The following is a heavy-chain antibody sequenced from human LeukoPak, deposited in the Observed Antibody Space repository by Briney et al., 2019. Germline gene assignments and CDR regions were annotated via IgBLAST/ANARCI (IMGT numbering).Heavy chain of an antibody. CDR3: ARTGSGRDYYGMDV. D-gene: IGHD5-12*01. CDR2: IYYSGRT. Sequence: PSETLSLTCSVSGGSISGAYWSWIRQAPGRGLEWVGYIYYSGRTDYNPSLESRVTISIDTSKNHFSLNLTAVTAADTAIYYCARTGSGRDYYGMDVWGQGTSVTVSS. J-gene: IGHJ6*02. CDR1: GGSISGAY. V-gene: IGHV4-59*01.